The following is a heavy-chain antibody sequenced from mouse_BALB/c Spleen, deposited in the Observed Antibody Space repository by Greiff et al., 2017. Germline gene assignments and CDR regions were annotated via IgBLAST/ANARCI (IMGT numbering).Heavy chain of an antibody. CDR2: ISSGSSTI. CDR1: GFTFSSFG. V-gene: IGHV5-17*02. J-gene: IGHJ3*01. D-gene: IGHD4-1*01. CDR3: ARQGITGTKGFAY. Sequence: EVKVVESGGGLVQPGGSRKLSCAASGFTFSSFGMHWVRQAPEKGLEWVAYISSGSSTIYYADTVKGRFTISRDNPKNTLFLQMSSLKSEDTAMYYCARQGITGTKGFAYWGQGTLVTVSA.